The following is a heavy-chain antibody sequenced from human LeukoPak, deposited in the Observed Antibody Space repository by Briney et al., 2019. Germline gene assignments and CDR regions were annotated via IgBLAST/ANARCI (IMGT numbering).Heavy chain of an antibody. Sequence: PSETLSLTCTVSAGSISSYYWSWIRQPPGKGLEGVGYIYYSGSTNYNPSLKSRVTISVDTSKNQFSLKLSSVTAADTAVYYCASLRRTDAFDIWVQGTMVTVSS. V-gene: IGHV4-59*01. CDR1: AGSISSYY. CDR3: ASLRRTDAFDI. CDR2: IYYSGST. D-gene: IGHD4-17*01. J-gene: IGHJ3*02.